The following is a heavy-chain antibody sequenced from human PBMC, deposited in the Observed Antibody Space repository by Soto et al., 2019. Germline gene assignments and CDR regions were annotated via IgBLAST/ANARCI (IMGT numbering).Heavy chain of an antibody. CDR1: GGSISSGDYY. CDR3: ARGSQYCSGGSCQPAH. V-gene: IGHV4-31*02. D-gene: IGHD2-15*01. J-gene: IGHJ4*02. Sequence: SETLSLTCIASGGSISSGDYYWSWIRQPPGKGLEWIGYIYSSGSAYYNPSLKSRVAISVDTSKNQFSLKLSSVTAADTAVYYCARGSQYCSGGSCQPAHWGQGTLVTVSS. CDR2: IYSSGSA.